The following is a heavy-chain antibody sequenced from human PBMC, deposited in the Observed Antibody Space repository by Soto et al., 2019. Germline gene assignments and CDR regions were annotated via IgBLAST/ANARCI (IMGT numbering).Heavy chain of an antibody. Sequence: QVQLQESGPGLVKPSETLSLTCTVSGGSISSYYWSCILQPPGKGLEWIGYIDYSGSTNYNPSLKSRVTIVIHTSKNHLSLKVSSVTAADTAVYYCARGGNTAIAYSLYGMDVWGQGTTVTVSS. V-gene: IGHV4-59*01. CDR1: GGSISSYY. J-gene: IGHJ6*02. CDR3: ARGGNTAIAYSLYGMDV. D-gene: IGHD5-18*01. CDR2: IDYSGST.